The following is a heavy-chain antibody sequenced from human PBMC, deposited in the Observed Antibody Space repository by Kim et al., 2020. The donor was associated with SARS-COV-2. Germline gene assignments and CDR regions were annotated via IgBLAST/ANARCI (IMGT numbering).Heavy chain of an antibody. CDR2: LSANSGGA. Sequence: ASVKVSCKASGYTFTDYHIHWVRQAPGQGLEWMGRLSANSGGANYAQRFQGRVTMTRDTSISTVYLEMTRLRSDDTAGYYCARSSLLDFDDWGQGTLGT. J-gene: IGHJ4*02. CDR3: ARSSLLDFDD. CDR1: GYTFTDYH. V-gene: IGHV1-2*06. D-gene: IGHD2-15*01.